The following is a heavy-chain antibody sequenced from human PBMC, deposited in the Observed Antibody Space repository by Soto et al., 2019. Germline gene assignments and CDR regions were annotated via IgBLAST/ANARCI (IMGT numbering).Heavy chain of an antibody. D-gene: IGHD5-12*01. V-gene: IGHV4-59*08. CDR3: ARLVYSGYDKDY. Sequence: SETLSLTCTVSGGSISSYYWSWIRQPPGKGLEWIGYIYYSGSTNYNPSLKSRVTISVDTSKNQFSLRLSSVTAADTAVYYCARLVYSGYDKDYWGQGTLVTVSS. CDR1: GGSISSYY. J-gene: IGHJ4*02. CDR2: IYYSGST.